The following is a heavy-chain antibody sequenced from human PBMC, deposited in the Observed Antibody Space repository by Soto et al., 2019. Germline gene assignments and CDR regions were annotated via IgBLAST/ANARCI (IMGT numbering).Heavy chain of an antibody. J-gene: IGHJ4*02. Sequence: TLSLTCAVSGGSISSGHYPWTWIRHPPGKGLEWIGYIYPGGKTYYSSSLKSRVTIALDTSKSLVSLRLTSVTAADTAVYFCARLVGVALSPWGQGTLVTVS. D-gene: IGHD2-21*01. CDR1: GGSISSGHYP. CDR3: ARLVGVALSP. V-gene: IGHV4-30-2*01. CDR2: IYPGGKT.